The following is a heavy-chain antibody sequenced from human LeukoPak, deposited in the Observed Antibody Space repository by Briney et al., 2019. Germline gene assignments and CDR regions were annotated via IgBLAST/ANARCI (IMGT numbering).Heavy chain of an antibody. CDR2: ISGSGGST. D-gene: IGHD6-13*01. Sequence: GGSLRLSCAASGFTFSSYAMNWVCQAPGKGLEWVSAISGSGGSTYYADSVKGRFTISRDNSKNTLYLQMNSLRAEDTAVYHCAKVSRVRIASAGDFWGQGTLVTVSS. V-gene: IGHV3-23*01. J-gene: IGHJ4*02. CDR1: GFTFSSYA. CDR3: AKVSRVRIASAGDF.